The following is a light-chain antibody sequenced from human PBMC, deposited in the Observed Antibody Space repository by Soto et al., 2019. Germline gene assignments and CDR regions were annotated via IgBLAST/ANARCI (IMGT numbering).Light chain of an antibody. Sequence: QSVLTQPASVSGSSGQSITISCTGTSSDIGGYNFVSWYQQYPGTAPKLVIYEGAKRPPEVSNRFSGSKSGNTASLSISGLQAEDEADYYCSSYAGSSTLVFGGGTKLTVL. J-gene: IGLJ3*02. CDR1: SSDIGGYNF. V-gene: IGLV2-23*01. CDR2: EGA. CDR3: SSYAGSSTLV.